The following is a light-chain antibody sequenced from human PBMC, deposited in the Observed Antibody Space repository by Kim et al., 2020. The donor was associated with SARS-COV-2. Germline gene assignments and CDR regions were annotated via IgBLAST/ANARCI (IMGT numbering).Light chain of an antibody. CDR3: SQRRKWAPLT. J-gene: IGKJ4*01. V-gene: IGKV3-11*01. CDR1: QSVSSY. CDR2: DAS. Sequence: EIVLTQSPATLSLSPGERATLSCRASQSVSSYLAWYQQKPGQAPRLLIYDASNRATGIPARFSGSGSGTDFTLTISSLEPEDFAVYYCSQRRKWAPLTFGGGTKVGIK.